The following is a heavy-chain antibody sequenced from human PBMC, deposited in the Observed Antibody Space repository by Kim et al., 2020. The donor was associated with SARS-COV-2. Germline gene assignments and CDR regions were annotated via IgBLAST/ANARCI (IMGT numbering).Heavy chain of an antibody. J-gene: IGHJ6*02. V-gene: IGHV4-31*03. Sequence: SETLSLTCTVSGGSISSGGYYWSWIRQHPGKGLEWIGYIYYSGSTYYDPSLKSRVTISVDTSKNQFSLKLSTVTAADTAVYYCARAPYYDILTGYYYYSYGMHVWGQGTTVTVSS. CDR3: ARAPYYDILTGYYYYSYGMHV. CDR2: IYYSGST. CDR1: GGSISSGGYY. D-gene: IGHD3-9*01.